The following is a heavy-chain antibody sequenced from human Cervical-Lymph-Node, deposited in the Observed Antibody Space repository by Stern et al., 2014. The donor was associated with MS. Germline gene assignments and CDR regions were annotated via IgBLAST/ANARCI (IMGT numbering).Heavy chain of an antibody. D-gene: IGHD3-16*01. V-gene: IGHV5-51*01. J-gene: IGHJ4*02. CDR2: IFPGDSNT. CDR3: ARRYADYFDY. CDR1: GDSFSNYW. Sequence: VQLMQSGAEVKKPGESLKISCKGSGDSFSNYWIGWGRQMPGKGLEWMGIIFPGDSNTRYSPSFQGQVTISADTSISTAYLQWSSLKASDPAVYYCARRYADYFDYWGQGSLVTVSS.